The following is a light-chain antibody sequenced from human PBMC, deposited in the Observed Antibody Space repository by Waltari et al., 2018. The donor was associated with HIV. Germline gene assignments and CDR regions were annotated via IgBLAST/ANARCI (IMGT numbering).Light chain of an antibody. CDR2: HAS. CDR1: QHITNY. J-gene: IGKJ2*01. V-gene: IGKV1-33*01. Sequence: DIQMTQSPSSLSASLGDRVIITCQASQHITNYLNWYQHKPGKAPKLLIYHASNLESGVPSRFSGSGSGTHFTFTISSLQPEDIAGYFCQQYMNVPYTFGQGTKLEIK. CDR3: QQYMNVPYT.